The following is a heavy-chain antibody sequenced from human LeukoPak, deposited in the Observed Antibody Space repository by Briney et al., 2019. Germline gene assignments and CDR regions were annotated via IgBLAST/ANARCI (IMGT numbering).Heavy chain of an antibody. CDR2: IYTSGST. Sequence: SQTLSLTCTVSGGSISSGSYYWSWIRQPAGKGLEWIGRIYTSGSTNYNPSLKSRVTISVDTSKNQFSLKLSSVTAADTAVYYCARVRYSSGWYAVDPWGQGTLVTVSS. J-gene: IGHJ5*02. D-gene: IGHD6-19*01. CDR3: ARVRYSSGWYAVDP. CDR1: GGSISSGSYY. V-gene: IGHV4-61*02.